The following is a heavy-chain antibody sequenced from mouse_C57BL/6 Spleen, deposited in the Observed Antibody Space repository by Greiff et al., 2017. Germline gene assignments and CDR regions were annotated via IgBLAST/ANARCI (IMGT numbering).Heavy chain of an antibody. V-gene: IGHV14-4*01. CDR1: GFNIKDDY. D-gene: IGHD3-2*01. CDR3: TTSRQLPQPMDY. CDR2: IDPENGDT. J-gene: IGHJ4*01. Sequence: VQLKQSGAELVRPGASVKLSCTASGFNIKDDYMHWVKQRPEQGLEWIGWIDPENGDTEYASKFQGKATITADTSSNTAYLQLSSLTSEDTAVYYCTTSRQLPQPMDYWGQGTSVTVSS.